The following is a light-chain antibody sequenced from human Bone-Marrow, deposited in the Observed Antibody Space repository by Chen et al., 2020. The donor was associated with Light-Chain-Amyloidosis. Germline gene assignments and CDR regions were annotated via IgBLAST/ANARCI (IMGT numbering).Light chain of an antibody. Sequence: SYELTQPPSVSVSPGQTARITCSGDDLPTKYAYWYQQKPGQAPVLVIHRNAERPSGISERFSVSSSGTTATLTIRGVQAEDEADYRCQSADSSGTYEVIFGGGTKLTVL. CDR2: RNA. V-gene: IGLV3-25*03. J-gene: IGLJ2*01. CDR3: QSADSSGTYEVI. CDR1: DLPTKY.